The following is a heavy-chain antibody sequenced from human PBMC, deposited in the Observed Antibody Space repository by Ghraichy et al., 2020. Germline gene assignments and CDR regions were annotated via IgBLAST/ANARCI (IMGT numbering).Heavy chain of an antibody. D-gene: IGHD2-15*01. CDR2: IKSDGSST. CDR3: AREYCSGGRCFFGTGGSHFDY. J-gene: IGHJ4*02. CDR1: GFTLSHYW. V-gene: IGHV3-74*01. Sequence: LTCAASGFTLSHYWMHWLRQAPGKGLVWVSRIKSDGSSTIYADSVKGRFTISRDNAKNTLYLQMNSLRAEDTAVYYCAREYCSGGRCFFGTGGSHFDYWGQGTLVTVSS.